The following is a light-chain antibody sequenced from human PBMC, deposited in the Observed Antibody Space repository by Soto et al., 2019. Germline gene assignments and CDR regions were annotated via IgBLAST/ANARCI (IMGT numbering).Light chain of an antibody. Sequence: EIVLTQSPGTLSLSPGERATLSCRASQSVASNYLAWYQQKPGQAPMLLIHGASNRATGIPDRFSGSWSGTDFTLSISRLEPEDFAVYYCQQYGTSRTFGQGTKVEIK. V-gene: IGKV3-20*01. CDR2: GAS. J-gene: IGKJ1*01. CDR3: QQYGTSRT. CDR1: QSVASNY.